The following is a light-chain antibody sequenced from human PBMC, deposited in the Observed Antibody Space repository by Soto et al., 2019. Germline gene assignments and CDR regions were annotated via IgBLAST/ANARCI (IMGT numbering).Light chain of an antibody. CDR3: HQYGGSPPVT. J-gene: IGKJ2*01. Sequence: EIVLTQSPGTLSLSPGERATLSCRASQSVSSDYLAWYQQKPGQAPRLLIYGTSSRATGIPDRFSGSGSGTDFALTISRLEPEDCAVYYCHQYGGSPPVTFGQGTKLEIK. V-gene: IGKV3-20*01. CDR2: GTS. CDR1: QSVSSDY.